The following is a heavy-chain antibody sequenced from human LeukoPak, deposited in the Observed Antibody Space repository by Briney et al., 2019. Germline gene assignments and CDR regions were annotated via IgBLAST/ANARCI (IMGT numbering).Heavy chain of an antibody. V-gene: IGHV3-13*01. Sequence: AGGSLRLSCAASGFTFSSYDMHWVRRATGKGLEWVSAIGTAGDTYYPGSVKGRFTISRENAKNSLYLQMNSLRAEDTAVYYCARDLDSSGWFDYWGQGTLVTVSS. CDR2: IGTAGDT. J-gene: IGHJ4*02. D-gene: IGHD6-19*01. CDR1: GFTFSSYD. CDR3: ARDLDSSGWFDY.